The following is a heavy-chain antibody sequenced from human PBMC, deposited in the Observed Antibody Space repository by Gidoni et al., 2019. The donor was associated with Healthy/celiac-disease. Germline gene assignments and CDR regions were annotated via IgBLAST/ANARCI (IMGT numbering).Heavy chain of an antibody. D-gene: IGHD2-21*02. CDR1: GGSLSSGGYY. CDR3: ARDSSYCGGDCSAYLDY. CDR2: IYYSGST. V-gene: IGHV4-31*03. J-gene: IGHJ4*02. Sequence: QVQLQESGPGLVKPSQTLSLTSTFSGGSLSSGGYYWSWIRQHQGKGLEWIGYIYYSGSTYYNPSLKSRVTISVDTSKNQFSLKLSSVTAADTAVYYCARDSSYCGGDCSAYLDYWGQGTLVTVSS.